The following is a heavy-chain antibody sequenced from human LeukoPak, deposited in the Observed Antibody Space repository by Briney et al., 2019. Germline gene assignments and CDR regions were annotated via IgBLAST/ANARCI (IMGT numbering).Heavy chain of an antibody. CDR2: IIPIFGTT. V-gene: IGHV1-69*05. J-gene: IGHJ4*02. CDR1: GYTLTSYG. D-gene: IGHD3-22*01. Sequence: SVKVSCKASGYTLTSYGISWVRQAPGQGLEWMGRIIPIFGTTNYAQKFQGRVTITTDESTSTAYMELSSLRSEDTAVYYCARGMGLYYDSSGYYGILDYWGQGTLVTVSS. CDR3: ARGMGLYYDSSGYYGILDY.